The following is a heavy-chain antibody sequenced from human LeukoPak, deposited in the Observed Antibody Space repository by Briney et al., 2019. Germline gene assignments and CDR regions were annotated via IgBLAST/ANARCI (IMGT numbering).Heavy chain of an antibody. CDR3: VRESTPIGRSQWLPTSDYFDS. CDR2: INAGNGNT. Sequence: ASVKVSCKASGYTFSNYAMYWVRQAPGQRLEWMGWINAGNGNTKYSQKFQGRVTITRDTSASTAYMELSSLRSEDTAVYYCVRESTPIGRSQWLPTSDYFDSWGQGTLVTVSS. CDR1: GYTFSNYA. J-gene: IGHJ4*02. D-gene: IGHD6-19*01. V-gene: IGHV1-3*01.